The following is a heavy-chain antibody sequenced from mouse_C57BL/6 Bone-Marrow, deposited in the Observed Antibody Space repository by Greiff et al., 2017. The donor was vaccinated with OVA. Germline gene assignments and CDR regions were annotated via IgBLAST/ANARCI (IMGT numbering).Heavy chain of an antibody. D-gene: IGHD1-1*01. CDR1: GFTFSDYY. CDR2: ISNGGGST. J-gene: IGHJ2*01. Sequence: EVQRVESGGGLVQPGGSLKLSCAASGFTFSDYYMYWVRQTPEKRLEWVAYISNGGGSTYYPDTVKGRFTISRDNAKNTLYLQMSRLKSEDTAMYYCARRGSGSFDYWGQGTTLTVSS. V-gene: IGHV5-12*01. CDR3: ARRGSGSFDY.